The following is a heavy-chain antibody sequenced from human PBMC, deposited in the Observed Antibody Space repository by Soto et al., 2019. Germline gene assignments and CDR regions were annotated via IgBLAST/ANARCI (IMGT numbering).Heavy chain of an antibody. CDR2: INPSGGST. J-gene: IGHJ3*02. D-gene: IGHD1-26*01. CDR1: GYTFTSYY. CDR3: ASPLRPASGGSYPDAFDI. Sequence: GASVKVSCKASGYTFTSYYMHWVRQAPGQGLEWMGIINPSGGSTSYAQKFQGRVTMTRDTSTSTVYMELSSLRSEDTAVYYCASPLRPASGGSYPDAFDIWGQGTMVTVSS. V-gene: IGHV1-46*03.